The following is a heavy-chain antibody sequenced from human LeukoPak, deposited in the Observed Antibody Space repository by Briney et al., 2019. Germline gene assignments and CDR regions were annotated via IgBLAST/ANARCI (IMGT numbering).Heavy chain of an antibody. CDR1: VGSISSGSYY. Sequence: SQTLSLTCTVSVGSISSGSYYWSWIRQPPGKGLEWIGRIYTSGSTNYNPSLKSRVTISVDTSKNQFSLKLSSVTAADTAVYYCAGEKLLGYCSGGSCSKDYWGQGTLVTVSS. J-gene: IGHJ4*02. CDR3: AGEKLLGYCSGGSCSKDY. CDR2: IYTSGST. D-gene: IGHD2-15*01. V-gene: IGHV4-61*02.